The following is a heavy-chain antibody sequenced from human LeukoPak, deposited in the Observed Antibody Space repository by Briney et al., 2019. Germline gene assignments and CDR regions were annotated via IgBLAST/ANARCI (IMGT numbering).Heavy chain of an antibody. V-gene: IGHV3-23*01. J-gene: IGHJ4*02. CDR3: ARKAFGATSRYFDY. Sequence: GGSLRLSCAASGFTFSNYAMYRVRQTPGKGLEWVSAIGGSGGSIYYADSVKGRFTISRDNSKNTLYLQMNSLRAEDTAIYYCARKAFGATSRYFDYWGQGTLVTVSS. CDR2: IGGSGGSI. D-gene: IGHD4/OR15-4a*01. CDR1: GFTFSNYA.